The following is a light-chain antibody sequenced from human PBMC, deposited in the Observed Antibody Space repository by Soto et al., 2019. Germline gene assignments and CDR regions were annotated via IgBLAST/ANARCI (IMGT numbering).Light chain of an antibody. V-gene: IGLV1-51*01. J-gene: IGLJ1*01. CDR1: SSNIRNNY. Sequence: QSVLTQPPSVSAAPRQTVTISCSGSSSNIRNNYVSWYQQLPGTAPKLLIYDNNKRPSGIPDRFSGSKSGTSATLGITGLQTGDEADYYCGTWDSSLSAYVFGTGTKVTVL. CDR3: GTWDSSLSAYV. CDR2: DNN.